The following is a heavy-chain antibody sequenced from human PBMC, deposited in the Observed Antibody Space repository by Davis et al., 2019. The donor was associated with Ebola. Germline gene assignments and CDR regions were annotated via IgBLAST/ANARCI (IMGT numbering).Heavy chain of an antibody. V-gene: IGHV4-34*01. CDR3: ARGSSSWYSINWFDP. CDR1: GGSISSYY. J-gene: IGHJ5*02. Sequence: SETLSLTCTLSGGSISSYYWSWIRQPPGKGLEWIWEINHSGSTNYNPSLKSRVTISVDTSKNQFSLKLSSVTAADTAVYYCARGSSSWYSINWFDPWGQGTLVTVSS. CDR2: INHSGST. D-gene: IGHD6-13*01.